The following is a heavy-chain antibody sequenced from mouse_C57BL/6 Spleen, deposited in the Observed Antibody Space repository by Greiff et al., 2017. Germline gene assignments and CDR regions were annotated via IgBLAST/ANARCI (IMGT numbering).Heavy chain of an antibody. D-gene: IGHD1-1*01. Sequence: EVKVVESEGGLVQPGSSMKLSCTASGFTFSDYYMAWVRQVPEKGLEWVANINYDGSSPYYLDSLKSRFIISRDNAKNILYLQMSSLKSEDTATYYCARGGGSYYGSSYWYFDVWGTGTTVTVSS. CDR1: GFTFSDYY. V-gene: IGHV5-16*01. J-gene: IGHJ1*03. CDR3: ARGGGSYYGSSYWYFDV. CDR2: INYDGSSP.